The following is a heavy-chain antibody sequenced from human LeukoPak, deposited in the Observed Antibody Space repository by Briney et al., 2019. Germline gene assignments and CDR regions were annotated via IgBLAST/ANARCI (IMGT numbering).Heavy chain of an antibody. J-gene: IGHJ4*02. V-gene: IGHV3-21*01. CDR3: ARALVRGVLDY. D-gene: IGHD3-10*01. Sequence: GGSLRLSCAASGFTFSSYSMNWVRQAPGKGLEWVSSISNGSSNIYYADSVKGRFTISRDNAKNSLYLQMNSLRAEDTAVYYCARALVRGVLDYWGQGTLVSVSA. CDR2: ISNGSSNI. CDR1: GFTFSSYS.